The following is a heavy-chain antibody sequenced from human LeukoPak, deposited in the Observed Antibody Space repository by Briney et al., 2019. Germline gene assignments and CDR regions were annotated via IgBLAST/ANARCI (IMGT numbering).Heavy chain of an antibody. J-gene: IGHJ4*02. D-gene: IGHD5-24*01. V-gene: IGHV4-59*01. CDR2: IYYSGST. CDR3: ARAGGRWLQFDY. Sequence: PSETLSLTCTVSGGSISSYYWSWIRQPPGKGLEWIGYIYYSGSTNYNPSLKSRVTILVDTSKNQFSLKLSSVTAADTAVYYCARAGGRWLQFDYWGQGTLVTVSS. CDR1: GGSISSYY.